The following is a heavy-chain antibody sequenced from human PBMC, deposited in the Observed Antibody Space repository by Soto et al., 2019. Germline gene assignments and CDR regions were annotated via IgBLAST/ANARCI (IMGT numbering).Heavy chain of an antibody. J-gene: IGHJ6*02. Sequence: ASVNVSCKASGYTFPSYYMHWVRQAPGQGLEWMGIINPSGGSTSYAQKFQGRVTMTRGTSTSTVYMELSSLRSEDTAVYYCARTSGTYYYYGMDVWGQGTTVTVSS. CDR3: ARTSGTYYYYGMDV. CDR1: GYTFPSYY. V-gene: IGHV1-46*01. CDR2: INPSGGST.